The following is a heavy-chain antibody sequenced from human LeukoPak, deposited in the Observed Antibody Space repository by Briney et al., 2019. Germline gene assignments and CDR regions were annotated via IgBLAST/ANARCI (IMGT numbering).Heavy chain of an antibody. J-gene: IGHJ4*02. V-gene: IGHV3-21*01. Sequence: GGSLRLSCAASGFTFSSYSMNRVRQAPGKGLEWVSSISSSSYIYYADSVKGRFTISRDNAKNSLYLQMNSLRAEDTAVYYCARDSGSYYPYYFDYWGQGTLVTVSS. D-gene: IGHD1-26*01. CDR3: ARDSGSYYPYYFDY. CDR1: GFTFSSYS. CDR2: ISSSSYI.